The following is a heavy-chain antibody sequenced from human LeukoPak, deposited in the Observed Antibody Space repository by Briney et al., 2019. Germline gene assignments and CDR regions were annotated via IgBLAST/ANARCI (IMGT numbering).Heavy chain of an antibody. J-gene: IGHJ4*02. Sequence: GGSLRPSCAASGFAFSSYAMSWVRQAPREGLEWVSAITGSGGSTYYADSVKGRFTISRDNSKNTLYLQMNSLRAEDTAVYYCAKDRGISYWGQGTLVTVSS. CDR1: GFAFSSYA. V-gene: IGHV3-23*01. CDR2: ITGSGGST. CDR3: AKDRGISY.